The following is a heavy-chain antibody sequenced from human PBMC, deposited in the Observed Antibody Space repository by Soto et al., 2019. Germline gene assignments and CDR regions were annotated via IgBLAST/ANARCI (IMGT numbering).Heavy chain of an antibody. CDR3: ARDFLLADGDYSYGMDV. CDR2: IYYSGST. D-gene: IGHD3-3*02. V-gene: IGHV4-31*03. Sequence: TSETLSLTCTVSGGSISSGGYYWSWIRQHPGKGLEWIGYIYYSGSTYYNPSLKSRVTISVDTSKNQFSLKLSSVTAADTAVYYCARDFLLADGDYSYGMDVWGQGTTVTAP. J-gene: IGHJ6*02. CDR1: GGSISSGGYY.